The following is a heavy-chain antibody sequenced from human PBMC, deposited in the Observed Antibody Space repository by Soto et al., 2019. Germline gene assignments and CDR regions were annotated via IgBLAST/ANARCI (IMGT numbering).Heavy chain of an antibody. J-gene: IGHJ6*03. D-gene: IGHD6-6*01. CDR3: ARDWAQGSSSSKPYYYDSRAV. V-gene: IGHV1-69*08. CDR1: GGTFSSYT. Sequence: QVQLVQSGAEVKKPGSSVKVSCKASGGTFSSYTISWVRQAPGQGLEWMGRIIPILGIANYAQKFQGRVTITADKSTSTAYMELSSLRSEDTAVYYCARDWAQGSSSSKPYYYDSRAVWGKGTTVTVSS. CDR2: IIPILGIA.